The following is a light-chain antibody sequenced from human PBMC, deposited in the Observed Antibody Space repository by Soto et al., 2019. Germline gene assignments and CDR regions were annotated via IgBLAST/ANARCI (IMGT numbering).Light chain of an antibody. CDR2: SNN. Sequence: QSVLTQPPSASGTPGQRVTISCSGGRSNIGSNYVYWYQQLPGTAPKLLISSNNQRPSGVPDRFSGSKSGTSASLAISGLRSDDEADYYCAAWDDSLSGEVFGGGTKVTVL. V-gene: IGLV1-47*01. CDR3: AAWDDSLSGEV. CDR1: RSNIGSNY. J-gene: IGLJ3*02.